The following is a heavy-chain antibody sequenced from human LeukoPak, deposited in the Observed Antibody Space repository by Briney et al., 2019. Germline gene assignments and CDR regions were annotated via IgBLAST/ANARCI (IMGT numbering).Heavy chain of an antibody. D-gene: IGHD7-27*01. J-gene: IGHJ4*02. Sequence: GGSLRLSCAASGFTFSSYSMSWVRQAPGKGLEWVSSISSSSSYIYYADSVKGRFTISRDNAKNSLYLQMNSLRAEDTAVYYCARVPRTGDWDYWGQGTLVTVSS. CDR2: ISSSSSYI. V-gene: IGHV3-21*01. CDR1: GFTFSSYS. CDR3: ARVPRTGDWDY.